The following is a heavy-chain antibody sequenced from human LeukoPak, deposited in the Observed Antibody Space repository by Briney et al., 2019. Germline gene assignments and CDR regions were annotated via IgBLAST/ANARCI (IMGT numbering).Heavy chain of an antibody. V-gene: IGHV4-59*08. D-gene: IGHD3-10*01. CDR3: GSTTYNPSLKSRVTISVDTSKNQCALKLSSVTAADTAVYYCARGLAVSSSWYGRWFDP. J-gene: IGHJ5*02. CDR1: GGTISSYY. Sequence: SETLSLTCTVSGGTISSYYWSWIRQPPGKGLEWIGYIYYSGSTNYNPSLKSRVIISVNTTNKHFSQQQRPVTDADAAVYYSGSTTYNPSLKSRVTISVDTSKNQCALKLSSVTAADTAVYYCARGLAVSSSWYGRWFDPWGQGTLVTVSS. CDR2: IYYSGST.